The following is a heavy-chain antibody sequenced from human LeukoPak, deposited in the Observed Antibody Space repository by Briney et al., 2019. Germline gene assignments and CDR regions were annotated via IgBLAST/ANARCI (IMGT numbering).Heavy chain of an antibody. J-gene: IGHJ5*02. D-gene: IGHD7-27*01. CDR2: IYYSGST. Sequence: SQTLSLTCTVYGGSISSGGYYWSWIRQHPGKGLEWIGYIYYSGSTYYNPSLKSRVTISVDTSKNQFSLKLSSVTAADMAVYYCARGMGMTERDNWFDPWGQGTLVTVSS. CDR1: GGSISSGGYY. CDR3: ARGMGMTERDNWFDP. V-gene: IGHV4-31*03.